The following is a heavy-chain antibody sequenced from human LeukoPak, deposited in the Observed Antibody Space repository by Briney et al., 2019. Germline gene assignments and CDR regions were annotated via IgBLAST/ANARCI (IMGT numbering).Heavy chain of an antibody. J-gene: IGHJ4*02. V-gene: IGHV1-3*01. Sequence: ASVKVSCKASGYTFTNYAFHWVRQAPGQRLEWMGWFNSDTGDTHYSQNFQGRLIITRDTSASTAYMELSSLRPEDTAVFFCVRGGPNRSGWTLDYWGQGTLVTVSS. D-gene: IGHD6-19*01. CDR3: VRGGPNRSGWTLDY. CDR1: GYTFTNYA. CDR2: FNSDTGDT.